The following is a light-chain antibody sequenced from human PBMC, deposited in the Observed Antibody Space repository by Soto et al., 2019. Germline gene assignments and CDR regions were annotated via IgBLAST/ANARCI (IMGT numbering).Light chain of an antibody. CDR3: QAWDSSHVV. CDR2: EDS. CDR1: KLGDKY. V-gene: IGLV3-1*01. Sequence: SYELTQPPSVSVSPGQTASITCSGDKLGDKYACWYQQKPGQSPVLVMSEDSRRPSGIPERFSGSNSGNTATLTISGTQAMDEADYHCQAWDSSHVVFGGGTKLTVL. J-gene: IGLJ2*01.